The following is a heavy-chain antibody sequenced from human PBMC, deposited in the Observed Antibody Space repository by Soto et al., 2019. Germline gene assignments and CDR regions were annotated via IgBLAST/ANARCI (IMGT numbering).Heavy chain of an antibody. V-gene: IGHV4-30-2*01. CDR1: GGSISSGGYS. D-gene: IGHD4-4*01. Sequence: PSETLSLTCAVSGGSISSGGYSWSWIRQPPGKGLEWIGYIYHSGSTYYNPSLKSRVTISVDRSKNQFSLKLSSVTAADAAVYYCARDAADSNYFDPWGQGTLLPDSS. J-gene: IGHJ5*02. CDR2: IYHSGST. CDR3: ARDAADSNYFDP.